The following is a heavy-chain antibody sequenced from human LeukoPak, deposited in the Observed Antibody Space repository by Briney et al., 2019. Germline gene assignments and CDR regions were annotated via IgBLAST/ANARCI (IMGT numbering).Heavy chain of an antibody. V-gene: IGHV3-23*01. D-gene: IGHD6-13*01. CDR1: GFTFSSYA. Sequence: PGGSLRLSCAASGFTFSSYAMSWVRQAPGKGLEWVSAISGSGGSTYYADSVKGRFTISRDNSKNPLYLQMNSLRAEDTAVYYCAKARKGIAAAGTWFDPWGQGTLVTVSS. J-gene: IGHJ5*02. CDR3: AKARKGIAAAGTWFDP. CDR2: ISGSGGST.